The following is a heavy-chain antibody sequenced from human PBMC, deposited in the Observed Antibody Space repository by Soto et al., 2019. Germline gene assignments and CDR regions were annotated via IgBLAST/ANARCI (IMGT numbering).Heavy chain of an antibody. D-gene: IGHD3-16*01. J-gene: IGHJ6*02. CDR2: ISPGDSDI. CDR3: ARFGSGGTDD. V-gene: IGHV5-51*01. Sequence: PGESLKISYGSSGYIFATYWIGWVRQTPEKGLEWLGLISPGDSDIRNNPPFQGQVTISSNNSITTAYLHWNSLKASYTAMYYCARFGSGGTDDWGQGTTVTVSS. CDR1: GYIFATYW.